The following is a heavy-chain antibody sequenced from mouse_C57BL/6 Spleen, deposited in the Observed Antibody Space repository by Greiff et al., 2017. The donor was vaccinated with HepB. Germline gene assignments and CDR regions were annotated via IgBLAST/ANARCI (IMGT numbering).Heavy chain of an antibody. Sequence: VHVKQSGTVLARPGASVKMSCKTSGYTFTSYWMHWVKQRPGQGLEWIGAIYPGNSDTSYNQKFKGKAKLTAVTSASTAYMELSSLTNEDSAVYYCTREPFITTVVATEYFDVWGTGTTVTVSS. D-gene: IGHD1-1*01. V-gene: IGHV1-5*01. CDR1: GYTFTSYW. CDR3: TREPFITTVVATEYFDV. CDR2: IYPGNSDT. J-gene: IGHJ1*03.